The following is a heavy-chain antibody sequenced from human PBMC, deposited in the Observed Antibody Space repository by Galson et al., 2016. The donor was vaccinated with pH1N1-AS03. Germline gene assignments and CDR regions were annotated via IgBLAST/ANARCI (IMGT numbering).Heavy chain of an antibody. V-gene: IGHV1-46*01. CDR3: VAYGSGTQAYFDY. CDR2: IDPSGGGT. D-gene: IGHD3-10*01. CDR1: GYTFTRYY. Sequence: SVKVSCKASGYTFTRYYMHWVRQAPGQGLEWIGVIDPSGGGTTYAQKFHGRVTMTRDTSTTTALMELSSLRSEDTAIYYCVAYGSGTQAYFDYWGQGTLVTVSS. J-gene: IGHJ4*02.